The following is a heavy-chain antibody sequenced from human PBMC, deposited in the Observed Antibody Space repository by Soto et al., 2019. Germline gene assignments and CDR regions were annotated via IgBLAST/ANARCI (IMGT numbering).Heavy chain of an antibody. J-gene: IGHJ6*02. CDR3: ARDSEAGSSPTYDYGMDV. D-gene: IGHD6-6*01. Sequence: SLRLSCAASGFTFIEYYLRWIRQPARELREWVSYISSSGSTIYYADSVKGRFTISRDNAKNSLYLQMNSLRAEDKAVYYCARDSEAGSSPTYDYGMDVWGQGTTVTVSS. V-gene: IGHV3-11*01. CDR1: GFTFIEYY. CDR2: ISSSGSTI.